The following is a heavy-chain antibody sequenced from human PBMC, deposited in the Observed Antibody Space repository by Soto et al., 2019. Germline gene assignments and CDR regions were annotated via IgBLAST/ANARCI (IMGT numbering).Heavy chain of an antibody. Sequence: QVQLQESGPGLVKPSGTLSLTFAVSGGSISSSHWWTWVLQSPGKGLEYIGEISHSGTSNSNPSLKSRVTLSVDKSKNHFSLTLTSVTAADTAVYYCARVVLTITRGAFDAWGQGTLVIVSS. J-gene: IGHJ3*01. CDR2: ISHSGTS. D-gene: IGHD3-9*01. CDR1: GGSISSSHW. V-gene: IGHV4-4*02. CDR3: ARVVLTITRGAFDA.